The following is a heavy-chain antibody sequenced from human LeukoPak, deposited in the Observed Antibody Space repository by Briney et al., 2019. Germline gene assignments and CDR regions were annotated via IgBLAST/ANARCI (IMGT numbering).Heavy chain of an antibody. CDR1: GFTFSTSW. Sequence: GGSLRLSCAASGFTFSTSWMTWVRQTPGKGLEWVANIKEDGTEKNYVDSVKGRFTISRNNTNNSLYLQMNGLRAEDTALYYCAGTYGSGSSYRHFDSWGQGTLVTVSS. CDR3: AGTYGSGSSYRHFDS. V-gene: IGHV3-7*01. D-gene: IGHD3-10*01. J-gene: IGHJ4*02. CDR2: IKEDGTEK.